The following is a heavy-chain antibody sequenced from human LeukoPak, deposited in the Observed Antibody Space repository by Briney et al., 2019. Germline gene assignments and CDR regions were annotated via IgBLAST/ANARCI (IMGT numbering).Heavy chain of an antibody. V-gene: IGHV3-7*05. CDR2: IKQDGSEK. CDR3: ARGYISPRMNWFDP. D-gene: IGHD3-16*02. Sequence: GGSLRLSCAASGFTFSSYWMSWVRQAPGKGLEWVANIKQDGSEKYYVDSLKGRFTISRDNAKNSLYLQMNSLRAEDTAVYYRARGYISPRMNWFDPWGQGTLVTVSS. J-gene: IGHJ5*02. CDR1: GFTFSSYW.